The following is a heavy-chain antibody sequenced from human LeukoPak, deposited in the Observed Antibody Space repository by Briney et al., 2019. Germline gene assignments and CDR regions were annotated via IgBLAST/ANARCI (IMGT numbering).Heavy chain of an antibody. CDR2: IILIFGTA. CDR3: ARRFGRDYYGSRTVRSNWFDP. Sequence: ASVKVSCKASGGTFSSYAISWVRQAPGQGLEWMGGIILIFGTANYAQKFQGRVTITADKSTSTAYMELSSLRSEDTAVYYCARRFGRDYYGSRTVRSNWFDPWGQGTLVTVSS. D-gene: IGHD3-10*01. J-gene: IGHJ5*02. V-gene: IGHV1-69*06. CDR1: GGTFSSYA.